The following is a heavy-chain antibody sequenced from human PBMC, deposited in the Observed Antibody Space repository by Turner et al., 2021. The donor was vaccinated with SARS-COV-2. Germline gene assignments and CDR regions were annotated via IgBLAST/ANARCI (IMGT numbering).Heavy chain of an antibody. CDR3: ARTPAPIVAGDY. Sequence: QVTLRESGPALVEPTQTLTLTCTFSGFSLSTSGMCVSWIRQPPGKALEWLARIDWDDDKYYSTSLKTRLTISKDTSKNQVVLTMTNMDPVDTATYYCARTPAPIVAGDYWGQGTLVTVSS. CDR1: GFSLSTSGMC. D-gene: IGHD6-13*01. J-gene: IGHJ4*02. CDR2: IDWDDDK. V-gene: IGHV2-70*15.